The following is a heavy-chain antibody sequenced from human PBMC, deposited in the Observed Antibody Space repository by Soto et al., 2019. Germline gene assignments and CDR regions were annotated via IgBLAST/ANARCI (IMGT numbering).Heavy chain of an antibody. Sequence: EVQLVQSGAEVKKPGESLKISCKVSGYRFITHWIGWVRHMPGKGLEWMGIIYPGDSGTRYSPSFQGLVSISADKSTSTAYLQWSSLKASDTAMYYCARRSGDYLSYFDYWGQGTLVTVSS. D-gene: IGHD4-17*01. V-gene: IGHV5-51*01. CDR2: IYPGDSGT. CDR3: ARRSGDYLSYFDY. J-gene: IGHJ4*02. CDR1: GYRFITHW.